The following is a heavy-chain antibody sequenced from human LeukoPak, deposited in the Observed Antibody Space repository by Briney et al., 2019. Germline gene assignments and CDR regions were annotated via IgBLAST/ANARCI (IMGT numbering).Heavy chain of an antibody. Sequence: KPSETLSLTCAVSGGSISTYYWSWIRQPPGKGLEWIGYIHYSGSSNYNPSLKSRVTISLDTSKNQFSLKLSSVTAADTAVYYCARGAAATYWGQGTLVTVSS. CDR3: ARGAAATY. CDR2: IHYSGSS. J-gene: IGHJ4*02. CDR1: GGSISTYY. V-gene: IGHV4-59*01. D-gene: IGHD6-13*01.